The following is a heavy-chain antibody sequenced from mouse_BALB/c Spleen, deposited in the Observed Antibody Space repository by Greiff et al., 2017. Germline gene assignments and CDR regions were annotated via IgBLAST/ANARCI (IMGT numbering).Heavy chain of an antibody. Sequence: VQLKESGPGLVAPSQSLSITCTVSGFSLTSYGVHWVRQPPGKGLEWLGVIWAGGSTNYNSALMSRLSISKDNSKSQVFLKMNSLQTDDTAMYYCARTGTVAWFAYWGQGTLVTVSA. CDR3: ARTGTVAWFAY. CDR1: GFSLTSYG. D-gene: IGHD4-1*01. J-gene: IGHJ3*01. V-gene: IGHV2-9*02. CDR2: IWAGGST.